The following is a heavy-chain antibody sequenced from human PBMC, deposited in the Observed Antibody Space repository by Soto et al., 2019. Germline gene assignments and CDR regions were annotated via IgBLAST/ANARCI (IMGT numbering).Heavy chain of an antibody. CDR3: ARGLAFNWFDP. V-gene: IGHV4-31*03. Sequence: SETLSLTCTVSGGSISSGGYYWSGIRQHPGKGLEWIGYIYYSGSTYYNPSLKSRVTISVDTAKNQFSLKLSSVTAADTAGYYCARGLAFNWFDPWGQGTLVT. CDR1: GGSISSGGYY. CDR2: IYYSGST. D-gene: IGHD3-16*01. J-gene: IGHJ5*02.